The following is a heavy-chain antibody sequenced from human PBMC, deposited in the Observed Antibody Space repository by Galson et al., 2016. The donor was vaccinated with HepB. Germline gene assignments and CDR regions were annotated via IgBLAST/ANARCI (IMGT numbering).Heavy chain of an antibody. J-gene: IGHJ3*02. CDR1: GFTLSYYA. CDR2: ISNSGAYI. Sequence: SLRLSCAASGFTLSYYAMNWVRQAPGKGLEWVSSISNSGAYIYYADSVKGRFAISRNNANNSLYLHMSSLRAEDTAIYYCAGDQWMLPNDASEIWGQGTMVTVSP. D-gene: IGHD2-8*01. V-gene: IGHV3-21*01. CDR3: AGDQWMLPNDASEI.